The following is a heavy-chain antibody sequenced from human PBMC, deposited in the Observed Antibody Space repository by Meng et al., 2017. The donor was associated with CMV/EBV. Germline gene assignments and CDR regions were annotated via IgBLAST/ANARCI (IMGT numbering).Heavy chain of an antibody. CDR3: ARARAGGSYVDY. V-gene: IGHV3-13*01. CDR1: GFTFSSYD. J-gene: IGHJ4*02. D-gene: IGHD1-26*01. Sequence: AGSLRLSCAASGFTFSSYDMHWVRQATGQGLEWVSDIGTAGDTYYPGCVKGRFTISRENAKNSLYLQMNILRAGDTAVYYCARARAGGSYVDYWGQGTLVTVSS. CDR2: IGTAGDT.